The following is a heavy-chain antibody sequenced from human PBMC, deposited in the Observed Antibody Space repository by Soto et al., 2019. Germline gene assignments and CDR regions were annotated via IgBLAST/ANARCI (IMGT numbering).Heavy chain of an antibody. D-gene: IGHD2-15*01. CDR2: IFYTGST. CDR1: GGSISTSYY. J-gene: IGHJ4*02. Sequence: SETLSLTCTVSGGSISTSYYWGWIRQPPGKGLEWIGSIFYTGSTFYNPSLKSRVTISVDTSENQFSLNLSSVTAADTAVYYCARSRYCSGGSCEVDFDYWGQGSLVTVSS. V-gene: IGHV4-39*01. CDR3: ARSRYCSGGSCEVDFDY.